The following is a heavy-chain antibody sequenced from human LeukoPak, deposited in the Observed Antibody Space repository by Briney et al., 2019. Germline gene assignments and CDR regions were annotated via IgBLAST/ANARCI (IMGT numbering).Heavy chain of an antibody. CDR1: GYTFTTYY. CDR2: INPNGGAT. V-gene: IGHV1-46*01. CDR3: ARDRGVAWRRPFDY. J-gene: IGHJ4*02. Sequence: ASVKVSRKASGYTFTTYYLHWVRQAPGQGLEWMGVINPNGGATTYAQKFQGRVTMTSDTSSSTVYMELSGLRSEDTAMYYCARDRGVAWRRPFDYWGQGTLVTVSS. D-gene: IGHD3-10*01.